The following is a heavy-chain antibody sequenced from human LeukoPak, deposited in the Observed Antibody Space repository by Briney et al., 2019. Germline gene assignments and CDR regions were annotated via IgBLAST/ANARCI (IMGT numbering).Heavy chain of an antibody. V-gene: IGHV3-23*01. Sequence: GGSLRLSCAASGFTFSSYGMSWVRQAPGKGLEWVSAISGNGGSTYYADSVKGRFTISRDNSKNTLYLQMNSLRAEDTAVYYCAKTVARFPRPLDYWGQGTLVTVSS. J-gene: IGHJ4*02. D-gene: IGHD3-10*01. CDR2: ISGNGGST. CDR3: AKTVARFPRPLDY. CDR1: GFTFSSYG.